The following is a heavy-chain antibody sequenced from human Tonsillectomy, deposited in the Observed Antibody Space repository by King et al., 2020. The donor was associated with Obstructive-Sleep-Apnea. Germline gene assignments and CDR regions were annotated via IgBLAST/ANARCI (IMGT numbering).Heavy chain of an antibody. CDR1: SGSISGSSYY. V-gene: IGHV4-39*07. Sequence: VQLVESGPGLVKPSETLSLTCTVSSGSISGSSYYWDWIRQPPGKGLEWIGSIYYSGSTYYNPSLKSRLTMSVDTSKNQFSLKLSSVTAADTAVYYCARKLRYFDWLSKGYFDYWGQGTLVTVSS. CDR2: IYYSGST. J-gene: IGHJ4*02. D-gene: IGHD3-9*01. CDR3: ARKLRYFDWLSKGYFDY.